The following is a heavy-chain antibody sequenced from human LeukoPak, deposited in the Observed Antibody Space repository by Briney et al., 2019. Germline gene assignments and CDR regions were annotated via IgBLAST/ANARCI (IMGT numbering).Heavy chain of an antibody. CDR3: AIAYESGSFYRAFAY. CDR1: GLNVAAYA. J-gene: IGHJ4*02. D-gene: IGHD3-10*01. CDR2: ISGDSDNK. V-gene: IGHV3-43*02. Sequence: GGSLRLSCAASGLNVAAYAMYWVRQPPGKSLEWVSLISGDSDNKYSAASVKGRFAISRDNSKNSLYLQMNSLTTEDTALYYCAIAYESGSFYRAFAYWGQGALVTVSS.